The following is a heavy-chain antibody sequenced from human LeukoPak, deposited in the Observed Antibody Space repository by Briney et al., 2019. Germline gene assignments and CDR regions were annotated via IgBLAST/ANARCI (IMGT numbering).Heavy chain of an antibody. Sequence: PEASVKVSCTASGGTFSSYAISWVRQAPGQGLEWMGGIIPIFGTANYAQKFQGRVTITADESTSTAYMELSSLRSEDAAVYYCASRRGGFYYYGLDVWGQGTTVTVSS. V-gene: IGHV1-69*13. CDR3: ASRRGGFYYYGLDV. J-gene: IGHJ6*02. CDR1: GGTFSSYA. D-gene: IGHD3-16*01. CDR2: IIPIFGTA.